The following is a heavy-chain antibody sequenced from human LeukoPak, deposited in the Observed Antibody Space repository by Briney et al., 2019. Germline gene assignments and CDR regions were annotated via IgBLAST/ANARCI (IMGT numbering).Heavy chain of an antibody. V-gene: IGHV3-30*04. CDR2: ISYDGSNK. Sequence: GGSLRLSCAASGVTFSSYAMHWVRQAPGKGLEWVAVISYDGSNKYYADSVKGRFTISRDNAKNSLYLQMNSLRAEDTAVYYCAELGITMIGGVWGKGTTVTISS. CDR1: GVTFSSYA. J-gene: IGHJ6*04. CDR3: AELGITMIGGV. D-gene: IGHD3-10*02.